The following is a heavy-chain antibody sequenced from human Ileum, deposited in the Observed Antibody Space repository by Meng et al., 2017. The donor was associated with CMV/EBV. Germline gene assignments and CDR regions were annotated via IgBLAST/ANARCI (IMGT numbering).Heavy chain of an antibody. J-gene: IGHJ4*02. V-gene: IGHV3-74*01. CDR3: ARWSGNCSSTSCRYYFDY. CDR2: IKSDGSST. CDR1: GFTFSDHY. D-gene: IGHD2-2*01. Sequence: SCAASGFTFSDHYMDWVRQAPGKGLVWVSRIKSDGSSTSYADSVKGRFTISRDNAKNTLYLQMNSLRAEDTAVYYCARWSGNCSSTSCRYYFDYWGQGTLVTVSS.